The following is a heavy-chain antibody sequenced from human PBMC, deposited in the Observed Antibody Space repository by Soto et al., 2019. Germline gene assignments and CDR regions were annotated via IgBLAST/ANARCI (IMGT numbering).Heavy chain of an antibody. D-gene: IGHD1-1*01. CDR1: GFTFSNAW. V-gene: IGHV3-15*01. J-gene: IGHJ6*02. CDR2: IKSKTDGGTT. CDR3: TTGGATTLYYYYYYGMDV. Sequence: PGGSLRLSCAASGFTFSNAWMSWVRQAPGKGLEWVGRIKSKTDGGTTDYAAPVKGRFTISRDDSKNTLYLQMNSLKTEDTAVYYCTTGGATTLYYYYYYGMDVWGQGTTVTVSS.